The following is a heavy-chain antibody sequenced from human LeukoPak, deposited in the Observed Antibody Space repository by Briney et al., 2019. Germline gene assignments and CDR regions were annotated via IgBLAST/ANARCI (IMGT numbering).Heavy chain of an antibody. CDR2: IDPNSGGT. CDR1: GYTFTGYH. CDR3: AGDTGRDGYSFDY. V-gene: IGHV1-2*02. D-gene: IGHD5-24*01. Sequence: GASVKVSCKASGYTFTGYHMHWVRQAPGQGLEWMGWIDPNSGGTNYVQKFQGRVTMPRDTSISTAYMELSRLRSDDTAVYYCAGDTGRDGYSFDYWGQGTLVTVSS. J-gene: IGHJ4*02.